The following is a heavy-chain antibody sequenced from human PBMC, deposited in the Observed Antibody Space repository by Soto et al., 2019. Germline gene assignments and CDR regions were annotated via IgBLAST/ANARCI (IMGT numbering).Heavy chain of an antibody. CDR1: GGSISSSNW. CDR3: ATGAGWLRLDSRV. V-gene: IGHV4-4*02. J-gene: IGHJ4*02. D-gene: IGHD5-12*01. Sequence: LSLTCAVSGGSISSSNWWSWVRQPPGKGLEWIGEIYHSGSTNYNPSLRSRLSISVNTSMNVFSLKLSSLTAADTAIYYCATGAGWLRLDSRVWGQGTLVTVSS. CDR2: IYHSGST.